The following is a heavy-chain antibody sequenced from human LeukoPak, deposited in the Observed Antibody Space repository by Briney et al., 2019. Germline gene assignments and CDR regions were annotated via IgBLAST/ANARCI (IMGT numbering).Heavy chain of an antibody. Sequence: ASVKVSCKASGYTFTSYGISWVRQAPGQGLEWMGWINPNSGGTNYAQKFQGRVTMTRDTSISTAYMELSRLRSDDTAVYYCASSGFWSGYYTPDWWGQGTLVTVSS. J-gene: IGHJ4*02. CDR2: INPNSGGT. V-gene: IGHV1-2*02. CDR3: ASSGFWSGYYTPDW. D-gene: IGHD3-3*01. CDR1: GYTFTSYG.